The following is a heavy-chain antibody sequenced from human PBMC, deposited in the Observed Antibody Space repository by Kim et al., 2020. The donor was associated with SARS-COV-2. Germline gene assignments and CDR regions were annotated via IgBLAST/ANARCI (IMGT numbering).Heavy chain of an antibody. D-gene: IGHD6-13*01. CDR3: ARGEQQLIYYFDY. Sequence: SETLSLTCTVSGGSISSGGYYWSWIRQHPGKGLEWIGYIYYSGSTYYNPSLKSRVTISVDTSKNQFSLKLSSVTAADTAVYYCARGEQQLIYYFDYWGQGTLVTVSS. V-gene: IGHV4-31*03. J-gene: IGHJ4*02. CDR2: IYYSGST. CDR1: GGSISSGGYY.